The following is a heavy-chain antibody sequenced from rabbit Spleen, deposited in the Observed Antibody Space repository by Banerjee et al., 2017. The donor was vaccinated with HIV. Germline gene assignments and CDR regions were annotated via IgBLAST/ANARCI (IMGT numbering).Heavy chain of an antibody. CDR2: INTINGNN. D-gene: IGHD1-1*01. Sequence: QEQLEESGGGLVKPEGSLTLTCKASGFDLSRYYHMCWVRQAPGKGLEWIACINTINGNNVYATWAKGRFTISKASWTTVTLQMTSLTAADTARYFCARDLTSAIGWNFNLWGPGTLVTVS. J-gene: IGHJ4*01. V-gene: IGHV1S45*01. CDR1: GFDLSRYYH. CDR3: ARDLTSAIGWNFNL.